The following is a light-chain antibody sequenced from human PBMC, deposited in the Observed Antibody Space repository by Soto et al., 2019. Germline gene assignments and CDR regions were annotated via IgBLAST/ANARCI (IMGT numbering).Light chain of an antibody. CDR2: DAS. CDR3: QRRSDWPPL. CDR1: PSVSSY. V-gene: IGKV3-11*01. Sequence: EIVLTQSPATLSLSPGERATLSCRASPSVSSYLAWYQQKPGQAPRLLIYDASHRATGIPARFSGSGSGTDFTLTISSLEPEDFAVYYCQRRSDWPPLFGPGTKVDIK. J-gene: IGKJ3*01.